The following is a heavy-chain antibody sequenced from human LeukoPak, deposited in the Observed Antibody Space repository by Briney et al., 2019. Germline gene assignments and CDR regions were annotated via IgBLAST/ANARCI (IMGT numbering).Heavy chain of an antibody. CDR2: IYYSGST. Sequence: SETLSLTCTVSGGSISSYYWSWIRQPPGKGLEWIGYIYYSGSTNYNPSLKSRVTISVDTSKNQFSLKLSSVTAADTAVYYCARPVPDSSGYYYGYWYFDLWGRGTLVTVSS. J-gene: IGHJ2*01. CDR3: ARPVPDSSGYYYGYWYFDL. D-gene: IGHD3-22*01. CDR1: GGSISSYY. V-gene: IGHV4-59*08.